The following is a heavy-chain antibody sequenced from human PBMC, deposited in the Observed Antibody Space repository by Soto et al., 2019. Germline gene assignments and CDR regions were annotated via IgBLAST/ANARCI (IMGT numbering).Heavy chain of an antibody. V-gene: IGHV3-15*07. J-gene: IGHJ3*02. Sequence: EVQLVESGGGLVKPGGSLRLSCAASGFTFSNAWMNWVRQAPGKGLEWVGRIKSKTDGGTTDYAAPVKGRFTISRDDSKNTLYLQMNSLKTEDTAVYYCTTAAYDFWSGYPSYDAFDIWGQGTMVTVSS. D-gene: IGHD3-3*01. CDR2: IKSKTDGGTT. CDR1: GFTFSNAW. CDR3: TTAAYDFWSGYPSYDAFDI.